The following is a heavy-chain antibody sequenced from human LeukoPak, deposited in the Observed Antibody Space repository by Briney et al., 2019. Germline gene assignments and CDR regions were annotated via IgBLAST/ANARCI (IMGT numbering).Heavy chain of an antibody. Sequence: SETLSLTCSVYGGSFSGYYWSWIRQPPGKGLEWIGEINHSGSTNYNPSLKSRVTISVDTSKNQFSLKLSSVTAADTAVYYCARRRKRITIFGVSGAFDIWGQGTMVTVSS. J-gene: IGHJ3*02. V-gene: IGHV4-34*01. D-gene: IGHD3-3*01. CDR1: GGSFSGYY. CDR3: ARRRKRITIFGVSGAFDI. CDR2: INHSGST.